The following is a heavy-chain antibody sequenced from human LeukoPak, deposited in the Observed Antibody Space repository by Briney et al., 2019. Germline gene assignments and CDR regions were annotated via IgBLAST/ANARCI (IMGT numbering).Heavy chain of an antibody. CDR2: ISGSGGST. J-gene: IGHJ4*02. Sequence: GESLKISCAASGFTFSSYAMSWVRQAPGKGLEWVSAISGSGGSTYYADSVKGRFTISRDNSKNTLYLQMNSLRAEDTAVYYCAKDMETTVTTTLDYWGQGTLVTVSS. CDR1: GFTFSSYA. V-gene: IGHV3-23*01. D-gene: IGHD4-17*01. CDR3: AKDMETTVTTTLDY.